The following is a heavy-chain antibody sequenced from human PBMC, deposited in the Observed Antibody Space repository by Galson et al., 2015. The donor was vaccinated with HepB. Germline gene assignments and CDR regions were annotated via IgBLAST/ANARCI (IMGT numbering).Heavy chain of an antibody. D-gene: IGHD4-17*01. CDR2: INPNSGGT. Sequence: VSCKASGYTFTGYYMHWVRQAPGQGLEWVGRINPNSGGTNYAQKFQGRVTMTRDTSISTAYMELSRLRSDDTAVYYCARVRTVTTAYYYYMDVWGKGTTVTVSS. CDR1: GYTFTGYY. CDR3: ARVRTVTTAYYYYMDV. V-gene: IGHV1-2*06. J-gene: IGHJ6*03.